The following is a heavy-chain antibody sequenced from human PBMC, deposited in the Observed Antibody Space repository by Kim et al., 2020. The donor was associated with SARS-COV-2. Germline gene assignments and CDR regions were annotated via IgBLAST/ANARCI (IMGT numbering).Heavy chain of an antibody. D-gene: IGHD3-10*01. Sequence: SETLSLTCAVYGGSFSGYYWSWIRQPPGKGLEWIGEINHSGSTNYNPSLKSRVTISVDTSKNQFSLKLSSVTAADTAVYYCARDKSYGSGSYYFAKRPNWFDPWGQGTLVTVSS. CDR3: ARDKSYGSGSYYFAKRPNWFDP. V-gene: IGHV4-34*01. J-gene: IGHJ5*02. CDR1: GGSFSGYY. CDR2: INHSGST.